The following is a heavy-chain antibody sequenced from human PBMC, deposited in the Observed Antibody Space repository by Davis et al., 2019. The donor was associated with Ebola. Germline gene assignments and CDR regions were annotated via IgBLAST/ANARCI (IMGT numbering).Heavy chain of an antibody. CDR1: GFTFSSYS. CDR3: ARGGYYDDSGYSHAAFDI. J-gene: IGHJ3*02. D-gene: IGHD3-22*01. V-gene: IGHV3-21*01. Sequence: GESLKISCAASGFTFSSYSMNWVRQAPGKGLEWVSSISSDSYYIYYADSLKGRFTISRDNAKNSLSLQMNSLRAEDTAVYYCARGGYYDDSGYSHAAFDIWGQGTMVTVSS. CDR2: ISSDSYYI.